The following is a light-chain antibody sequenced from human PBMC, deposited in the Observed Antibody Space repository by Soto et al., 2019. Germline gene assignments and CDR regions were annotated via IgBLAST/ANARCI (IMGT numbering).Light chain of an antibody. Sequence: QSVLTQPPSVSGSPGQSVTISCTGTSSDVGTYNRVSWYQQAPGTAPKVIIYEVTNRPSGVPDRFSGSKSSNTASLTISGLQAEDEADYYCTSYTSSSPYVFGTGTKVTVL. V-gene: IGLV2-18*02. J-gene: IGLJ1*01. CDR1: SSDVGTYNR. CDR2: EVT. CDR3: TSYTSSSPYV.